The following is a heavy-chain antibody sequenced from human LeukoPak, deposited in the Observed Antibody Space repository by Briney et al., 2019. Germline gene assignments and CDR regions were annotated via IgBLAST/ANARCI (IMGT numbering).Heavy chain of an antibody. CDR1: GGSISSSNW. CDR2: IYHSGST. CDR3: ARGADWAAVYYFDY. V-gene: IGHV4-4*02. D-gene: IGHD3-9*01. J-gene: IGHJ4*02. Sequence: SETLSLTCAVSGGSISSSNWWSWVRQPPGKGLEWIGGIYHSGSTNYNPSLKSRVTISVDKSKNQFSLKLSSVTAADTAVYYCARGADWAAVYYFDYWGQGTLVTVSS.